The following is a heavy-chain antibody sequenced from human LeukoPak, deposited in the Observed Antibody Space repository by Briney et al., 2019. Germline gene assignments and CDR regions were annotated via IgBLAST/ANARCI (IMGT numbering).Heavy chain of an antibody. CDR3: ARDYYGSGSYMGFDY. D-gene: IGHD3-10*01. CDR2: IIPIFGTA. J-gene: IGHJ4*02. CDR1: GGTFSSYA. V-gene: IGHV1-69*13. Sequence: SVKVSCKASGGTFSSYAISWVRQAPGQGLEWTGGIIPIFGTANYAQKFQGRVTITADESTSTAYMELSSLRSEDTAVYYCARDYYGSGSYMGFDYWGQGTLVTVSS.